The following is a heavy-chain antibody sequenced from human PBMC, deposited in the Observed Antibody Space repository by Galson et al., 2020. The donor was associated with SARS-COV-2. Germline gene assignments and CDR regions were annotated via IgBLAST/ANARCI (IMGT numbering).Heavy chain of an antibody. CDR2: INSDGNNT. Sequence: GGSLRLSCAASGFTFSNYWMHWVRKAPGKGRVWVSRINSDGNNTSYADSVKGRFTISRDNAKNTLYLQMNSLRAEDTAVYYCTATRAYWGQGTLVTVSS. CDR1: GFTFSNYW. J-gene: IGHJ4*02. D-gene: IGHD1-26*01. CDR3: TATRAY. V-gene: IGHV3-74*01.